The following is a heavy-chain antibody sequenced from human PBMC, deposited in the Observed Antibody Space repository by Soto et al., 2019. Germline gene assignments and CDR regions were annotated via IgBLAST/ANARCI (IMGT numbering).Heavy chain of an antibody. V-gene: IGHV4-30-2*01. CDR3: ARVPDY. CDR1: GGSISSGGYS. J-gene: IGHJ4*02. D-gene: IGHD2-2*01. CDR2: MYHSGST. Sequence: QLQLQESGSGLVKPSQTLSLTCAVSGGSISSGGYSWSWIRQPPGKGLEWIGYMYHSGSTYYNPSLXCVXTISIDRSKNQFSLKLSSVTAADTAVYSCARVPDYWGQGILVTVSS.